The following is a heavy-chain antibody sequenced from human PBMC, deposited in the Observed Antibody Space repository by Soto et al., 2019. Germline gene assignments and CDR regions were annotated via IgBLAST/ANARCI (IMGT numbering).Heavy chain of an antibody. CDR2: TYHSGNP. V-gene: IGHV4-59*12. J-gene: IGHJ6*02. CDR1: GGSISSYY. Sequence: PSETLSLTCTFSGGSISSYYWSWIRQPPGKALEWIGHTYHSGNPYYNPSLKSRVIISVDRSKNQFSLKVSSVTAADTAVYYCARAHYGDYGYGMDVWGQGTTVTVSS. CDR3: ARAHYGDYGYGMDV. D-gene: IGHD4-17*01.